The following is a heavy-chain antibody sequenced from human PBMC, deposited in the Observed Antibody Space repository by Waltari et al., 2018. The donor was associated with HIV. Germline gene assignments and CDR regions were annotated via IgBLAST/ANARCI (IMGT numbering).Heavy chain of an antibody. CDR3: ARDTLNLYFGLDV. V-gene: IGHV3-48*02. CDR1: GFSFSDYA. J-gene: IGHJ6*02. Sequence: EVQLVESGGGLVQPGRSLRLSCAASGFSFSDYAMNWVRQDPGKGLEWISYISSSSSNIKYADSVKGRFTISRDNTKSSLDLHMNNLRDEDTAVYFCARDTLNLYFGLDVWGQGTTVSVSS. CDR2: ISSSSSNI.